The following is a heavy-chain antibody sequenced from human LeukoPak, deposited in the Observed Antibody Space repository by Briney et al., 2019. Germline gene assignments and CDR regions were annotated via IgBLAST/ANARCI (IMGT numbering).Heavy chain of an antibody. CDR1: GFTFSDYG. D-gene: IGHD3-10*01. J-gene: IGHJ4*02. CDR2: IWSDGSNK. CDR3: VRASGSFDY. V-gene: IGHV3-33*01. Sequence: GGSLRLSCAASGFTFSDYGIHWVRRAPGKGLEWVAVIWSDGSNKYYADSVKGRFTISRDNSRKTLYLQMSSLRAEDTAVYYCVRASGSFDYWGQGTLVTVSS.